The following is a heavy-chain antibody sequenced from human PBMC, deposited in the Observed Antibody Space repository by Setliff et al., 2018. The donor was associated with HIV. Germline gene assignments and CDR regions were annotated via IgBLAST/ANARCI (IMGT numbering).Heavy chain of an antibody. CDR2: VLRGGSPT. Sequence: PGESLKISCTASGFSFSAYAMSWVRRAPGKGLEWLSVVLRGGSPTYYADSVKGRFTISRDDSKNTVYLEMRSLRAEDTAVYFCAKYTRGGSILYYMDVWGKGTTVTVSS. J-gene: IGHJ6*03. CDR3: AKYTRGGSILYYMDV. D-gene: IGHD1-1*01. V-gene: IGHV3-23*03. CDR1: GFSFSAYA.